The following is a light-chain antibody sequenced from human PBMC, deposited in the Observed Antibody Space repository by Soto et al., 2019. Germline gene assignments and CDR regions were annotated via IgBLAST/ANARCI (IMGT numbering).Light chain of an antibody. CDR2: DVA. CDR3: CSYAGDLYV. CDR1: SGDVGRYNY. Sequence: QSALTQPRSVSGSPGQSVTISCTGTSGDVGRYNYVSWYQQLPGKAPKLLLYDVAKRPSGVPDRFSGSKSGSAASLIISGLQADDEADYFCCSYAGDLYVFGSGTKV. V-gene: IGLV2-11*01. J-gene: IGLJ1*01.